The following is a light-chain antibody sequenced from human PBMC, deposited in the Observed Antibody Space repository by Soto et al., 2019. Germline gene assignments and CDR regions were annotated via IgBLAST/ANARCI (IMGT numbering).Light chain of an antibody. Sequence: IVLTQSPATLFLSPGERAALSCRASQSVSTSSAWYQHKPGQAPRLIIYDASKRAPGIPARFSGSGSGTDFTLTISSLEPEDFAVYYCQVRDVWPTFGQGTKVDIK. CDR1: QSVSTS. V-gene: IGKV3-11*01. CDR2: DAS. J-gene: IGKJ1*01. CDR3: QVRDVWPT.